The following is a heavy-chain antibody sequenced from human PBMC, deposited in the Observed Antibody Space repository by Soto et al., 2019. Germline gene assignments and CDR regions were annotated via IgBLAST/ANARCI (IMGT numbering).Heavy chain of an antibody. V-gene: IGHV4-59*01. CDR1: GGSISSSY. Sequence: PSETLSLTCTVSGGSISSSYWSWIRQPPGKGLEWIGYIYYSGSTNYNPSLKSRVTISVDTSTNQFSLKLSSVTATDTAVYYCAKDGRTNSGFNYGMDVWGQGTTVTVSS. CDR2: IYYSGST. D-gene: IGHD3-10*01. J-gene: IGHJ6*02. CDR3: AKDGRTNSGFNYGMDV.